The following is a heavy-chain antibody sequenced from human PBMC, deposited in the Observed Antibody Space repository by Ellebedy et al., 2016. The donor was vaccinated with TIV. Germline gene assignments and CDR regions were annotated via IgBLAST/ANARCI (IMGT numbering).Heavy chain of an antibody. V-gene: IGHV4-4*02. D-gene: IGHD5-12*01. CDR1: GGSISSSNW. J-gene: IGHJ5*02. CDR3: ARGYSGYDSYNWFDP. Sequence: MPSETLSLTCAVSGGSISSSNWWSWVRQPPGKGLEWIGEIYHSGSTNYNPSLKSRVPISVDKSKNQFSLKLSSVTAADTAVYYCARGYSGYDSYNWFDPWGQGTLVTVSS. CDR2: IYHSGST.